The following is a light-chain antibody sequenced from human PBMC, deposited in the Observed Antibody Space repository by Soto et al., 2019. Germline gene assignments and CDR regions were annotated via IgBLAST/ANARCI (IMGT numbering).Light chain of an antibody. CDR2: KAS. V-gene: IGKV1-5*03. CDR1: QSISIW. CDR3: QQYSTYTPRT. J-gene: IGKJ1*01. Sequence: DIQMTQSPSTLSASVGDRVTITCRASQSISIWLAWYQQKPGKAPKILIYKASSLESGVPSRFSGSGSRTEFTVTISSLQPDDFPTYYCQQYSTYTPRTFGQGTKVDIK.